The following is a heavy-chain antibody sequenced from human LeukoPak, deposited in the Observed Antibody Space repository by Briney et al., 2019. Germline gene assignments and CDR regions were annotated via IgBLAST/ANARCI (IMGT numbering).Heavy chain of an antibody. V-gene: IGHV1-3*01. CDR1: GYTFTNYV. D-gene: IGHD6-13*01. J-gene: IGHJ4*02. CDR3: ARDDAYTSTFWDY. Sequence: ASVKVSCKASGYTFTNYVMHWVRQAPGQRLEWMGWINAGNGNTRYSQKFQGRVTITRDTSASTAYMELSGLRSEDTAVYYCARDDAYTSTFWDYWGQGTLVTVPS. CDR2: INAGNGNT.